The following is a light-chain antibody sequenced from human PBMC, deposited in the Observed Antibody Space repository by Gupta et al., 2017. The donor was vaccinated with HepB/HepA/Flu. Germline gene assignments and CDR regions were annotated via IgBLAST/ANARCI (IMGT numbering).Light chain of an antibody. Sequence: QSGLTQSRSVSASPGQSVTVSCTGTPNDLGLYAYSSWYQQRPGDVPRLILYDVSKRPTGISERFSGSKSGNAASLTISALQPDDEGDYFCCSFAANNIHVFGSGTAVTVL. CDR3: CSFAANNIHV. CDR2: DVS. J-gene: IGLJ1*01. CDR1: PNDLGLYAY. V-gene: IGLV2-11*01.